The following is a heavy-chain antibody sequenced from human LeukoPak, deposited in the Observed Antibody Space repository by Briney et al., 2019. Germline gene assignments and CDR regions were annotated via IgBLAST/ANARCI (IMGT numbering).Heavy chain of an antibody. CDR3: VRDGFGEGYNSRRFDP. D-gene: IGHD5-24*01. J-gene: IGHJ5*02. Sequence: VASVKVSCKASEGIYSSYTISWVRQAPGQGLEWMGGIIPVFSTTNLAQKFQGRLKISMDESTSTAYMQLSSLRYDDTAVYYCVRDGFGEGYNSRRFDPWGQGTLVTVST. V-gene: IGHV1-69*05. CDR1: EGIYSSYT. CDR2: IIPVFSTT.